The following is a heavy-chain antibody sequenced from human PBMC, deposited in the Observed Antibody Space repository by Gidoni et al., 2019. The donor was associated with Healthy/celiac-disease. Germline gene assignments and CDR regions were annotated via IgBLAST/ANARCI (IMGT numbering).Heavy chain of an antibody. D-gene: IGHD6-19*01. Sequence: EVRLVESGGGWVQPGRYLRLSGAATGSTFDDYAMPWVRQAPGKGMECVSGISWNSGSIGYADSVKVRFTISRDNAKNSLYLQMNSLRAEDTALYSCAKDSGSGWFISIDYWGQGTLVTVSS. CDR3: AKDSGSGWFISIDY. CDR2: ISWNSGSI. J-gene: IGHJ4*02. V-gene: IGHV3-9*01. CDR1: GSTFDDYA.